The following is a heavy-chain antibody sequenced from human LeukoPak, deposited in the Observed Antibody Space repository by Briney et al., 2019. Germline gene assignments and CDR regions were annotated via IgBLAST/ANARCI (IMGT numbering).Heavy chain of an antibody. J-gene: IGHJ4*02. Sequence: SETLSLTCAVYGGSFSGYYWSWIRQPPGKGLEWIGEINHSGSTNYNPSLKSRVTISVDTSKNQFSLKLSSVTAADTAVYYCARGRVWGSYRQYYFDYWGQGTLVTVSS. V-gene: IGHV4-34*01. CDR2: INHSGST. CDR3: ARGRVWGSYRQYYFDY. D-gene: IGHD3-16*02. CDR1: GGSFSGYY.